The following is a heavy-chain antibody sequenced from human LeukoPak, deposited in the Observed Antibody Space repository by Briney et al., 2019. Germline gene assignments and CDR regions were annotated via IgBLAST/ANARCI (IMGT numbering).Heavy chain of an antibody. D-gene: IGHD6-19*01. CDR2: IYYSGST. CDR1: GGSISSSSYY. Sequence: KTSETLSLTCTVSGGSISSSSYYWGWIRQPPGKGLEWIGSIYYSGSTYYNPSLKSRVTISVDTSKNQFSLKLSSVTAADTAVYYCARPRAVADSFDYWGQGTLVTVSS. CDR3: ARPRAVADSFDY. V-gene: IGHV4-39*01. J-gene: IGHJ4*02.